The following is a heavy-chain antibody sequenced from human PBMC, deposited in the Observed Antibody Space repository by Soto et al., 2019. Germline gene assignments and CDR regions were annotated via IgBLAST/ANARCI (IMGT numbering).Heavy chain of an antibody. J-gene: IGHJ4*02. Sequence: GGSLRLSCAASGFTFSSYWMHWVRQAPGKGLVWVSRINSDGSSTSYADSVKGRFTISRDNAKNTLYLQMNSLRAEDTAVYYCASLMITFGGVSSFDYWGQGTLVTVSS. D-gene: IGHD3-16*01. V-gene: IGHV3-74*01. CDR3: ASLMITFGGVSSFDY. CDR1: GFTFSSYW. CDR2: INSDGSST.